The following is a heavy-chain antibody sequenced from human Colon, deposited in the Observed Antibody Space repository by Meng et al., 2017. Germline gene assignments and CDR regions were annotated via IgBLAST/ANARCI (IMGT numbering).Heavy chain of an antibody. J-gene: IGHJ4*02. CDR2: TYYRSKWYN. Sequence: QGQLQHAGPGLVQPSQTLSLTCAISGDSVSSNSAAWNWIRQSPSRGIEWLGRTYYRSKWYNDYAVSVESRITINPDTSKNQSSLQLNSVTPEDTAVYYCARDSSSSAYSPFDYWGQGTLVTVSS. CDR3: ARDSSSSAYSPFDY. V-gene: IGHV6-1*01. CDR1: GDSVSSNSAA. D-gene: IGHD3-22*01.